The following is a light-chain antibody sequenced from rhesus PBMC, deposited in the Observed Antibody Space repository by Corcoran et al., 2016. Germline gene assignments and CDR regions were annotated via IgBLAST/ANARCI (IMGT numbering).Light chain of an antibody. CDR2: YAS. Sequence: DIQMTQSPSSLSASVGDRVTITCRASQGISSYLAWYQQKPGKAPKPLIYYASNLESGVPSRFSGRGSGTEFTLTTRSLQPEDFATYYCQQYNCAPFTFGPGTKLDIK. V-gene: IGKV1-37*01. CDR1: QGISSY. J-gene: IGKJ3*01. CDR3: QQYNCAPFT.